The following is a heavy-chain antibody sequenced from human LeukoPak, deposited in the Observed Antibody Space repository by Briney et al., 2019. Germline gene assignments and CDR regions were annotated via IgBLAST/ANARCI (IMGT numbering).Heavy chain of an antibody. V-gene: IGHV3-23*01. D-gene: IGHD5-24*01. J-gene: IGHJ3*02. CDR2: LSGSGGST. CDR1: GLTFSSYA. CDR3: AKGSQLQLPGAFDI. Sequence: GGSLRLSCAASGLTFSSYAMSWVRQAPGKGLEWVSSLSGSGGSTYYADSVKGRFTISRDNSKNTLYLQMNSLRAEDTAVYYCAKGSQLQLPGAFDIWGQGTMVTVSS.